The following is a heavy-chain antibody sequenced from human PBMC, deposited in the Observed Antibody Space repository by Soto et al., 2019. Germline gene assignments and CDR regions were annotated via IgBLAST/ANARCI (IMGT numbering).Heavy chain of an antibody. CDR2: IYHSGST. CDR1: GGSISSSNW. D-gene: IGHD1-26*01. V-gene: IGHV4-4*02. J-gene: IGHJ4*02. CDR3: ARGGGRWELLRVFDY. Sequence: SETLSLTCAVSGGSISSSNWWSWVRQPPGKGLEWIGEIYHSGSTNYNPSLKSRVTISVDKSKNQFSLKLSSVTAADTAVYYCARGGGRWELLRVFDYWGQGTLVTVSS.